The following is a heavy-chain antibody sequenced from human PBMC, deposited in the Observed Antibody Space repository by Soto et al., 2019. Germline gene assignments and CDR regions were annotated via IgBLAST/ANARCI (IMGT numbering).Heavy chain of an antibody. V-gene: IGHV4-61*01. Sequence: PSETLSLTCTVSGGSVSSGSYYWSWIRQPPGKGLEFIGYIFYNGSTNYNPSLKSRVTMSVDTSRDQFSLRLSSVTAPDTAFYYCARGVTMIKGFDYWGQGSLVTVSS. J-gene: IGHJ4*02. CDR1: GGSVSSGSYY. CDR3: ARGVTMIKGFDY. D-gene: IGHD3-22*01. CDR2: IFYNGST.